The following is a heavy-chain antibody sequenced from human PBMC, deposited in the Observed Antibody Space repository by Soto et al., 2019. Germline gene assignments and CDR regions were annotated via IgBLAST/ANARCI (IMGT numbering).Heavy chain of an antibody. CDR2: VSGSGGST. V-gene: IGHV3-23*01. Sequence: GGSLRLSCAASGFTFSSYAMSWVRQAPGKGLELVFSVSGSGGSTYYADSVKGRFTISRDNSKNTVYLQMNSLRAEDTAVYFCAKLPQYETLTGYLNYFDYWGPGILVTVSS. CDR1: GFTFSSYA. J-gene: IGHJ4*02. D-gene: IGHD3-9*01. CDR3: AKLPQYETLTGYLNYFDY.